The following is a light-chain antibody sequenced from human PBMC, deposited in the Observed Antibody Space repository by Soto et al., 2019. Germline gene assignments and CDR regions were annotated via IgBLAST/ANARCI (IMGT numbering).Light chain of an antibody. V-gene: IGKV3-20*01. CDR2: GAS. CDR1: QSVSSSY. CDR3: QQYGSSPP. Sequence: EIVLTQSPGTLSLSPGERATLSCRASQSVSSSYLAWYQQKPGQAPRLLIYGASSRATGIPDRFSGSGSGTDFTLTISRLEPEDFAAYYCQQYGSSPPFGGGTKVEIK. J-gene: IGKJ4*01.